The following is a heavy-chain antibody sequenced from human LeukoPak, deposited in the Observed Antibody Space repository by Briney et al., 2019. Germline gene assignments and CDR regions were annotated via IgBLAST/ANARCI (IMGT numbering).Heavy chain of an antibody. CDR3: ARRWSSSCDDKGFDI. J-gene: IGHJ3*02. V-gene: IGHV3-21*01. CDR2: ISIRSDYI. Sequence: GGSLRLSCAASGFSFSTYSMNWVRQAPGKGLEWVSSISIRSDYIYYADSVKGRFTISKDNAKNSLYLQMNSLRAEDTAVYFCARRWSSSCDDKGFDIWGQGAMVTVSS. D-gene: IGHD2-2*01. CDR1: GFSFSTYS.